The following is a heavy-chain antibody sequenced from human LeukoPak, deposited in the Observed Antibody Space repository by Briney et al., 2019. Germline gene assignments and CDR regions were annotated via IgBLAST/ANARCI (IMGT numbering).Heavy chain of an antibody. Sequence: LSGGSLRLSCAASGFTFSSYWMSWVRQAPGKGLEWVANIKQDGSEKYYVDSVKGRFTISRDNAKNSLYLQMNSLRAEDTAVYYCARDLLVGGSGYHYWGQGTLVTVSS. J-gene: IGHJ4*02. D-gene: IGHD3-22*01. CDR1: GFTFSSYW. V-gene: IGHV3-7*01. CDR2: IKQDGSEK. CDR3: ARDLLVGGSGYHY.